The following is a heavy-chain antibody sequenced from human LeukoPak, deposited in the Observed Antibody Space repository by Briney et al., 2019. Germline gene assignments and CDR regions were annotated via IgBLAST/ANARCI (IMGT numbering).Heavy chain of an antibody. D-gene: IGHD6-13*01. V-gene: IGHV3-48*01. CDR3: ARDTRQQLTPTAFDS. CDR2: ISSGGSSM. J-gene: IGHJ4*02. CDR1: GFTFTSYS. Sequence: PGGSLRLSCATSGFTFTSYSMNWVRQAPGNGLEWISHISSGGSSMNYADSVKGRFTISRDNVKNSLHLQMNDLRAEDTAIYFCARDTRQQLTPTAFDSWGQGTLVTVSS.